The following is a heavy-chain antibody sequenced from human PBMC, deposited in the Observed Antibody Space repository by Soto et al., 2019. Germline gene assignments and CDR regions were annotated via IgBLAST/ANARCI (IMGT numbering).Heavy chain of an antibody. Sequence: SETLSLTCAVYGGSFSGYYWSWIRQPPGKGLEWIGEINHSGSTNYDPSLKSRVTISVDTSKNQFSLKLSSVTAADTAVYYCARSGRRNCSSTSCYRVCDYWGQGTLVTVSS. J-gene: IGHJ4*02. CDR1: GGSFSGYY. D-gene: IGHD2-2*02. V-gene: IGHV4-34*01. CDR3: ARSGRRNCSSTSCYRVCDY. CDR2: INHSGST.